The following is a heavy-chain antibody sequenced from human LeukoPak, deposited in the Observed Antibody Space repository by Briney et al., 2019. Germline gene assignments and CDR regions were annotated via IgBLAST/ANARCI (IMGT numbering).Heavy chain of an antibody. Sequence: SETLSLTCTVSGGSISSGDYYWSWIRQPPGKGLEWIGYIYYSGSTYYNPSLKSRVTISVDTSKNQFSLKLSSVTAADTAVYYCARSKTYDFWSGWGQGTLVTVSS. J-gene: IGHJ4*02. V-gene: IGHV4-30-4*08. D-gene: IGHD3-3*01. CDR3: ARSKTYDFWSG. CDR2: IYYSGST. CDR1: GGSISSGDYY.